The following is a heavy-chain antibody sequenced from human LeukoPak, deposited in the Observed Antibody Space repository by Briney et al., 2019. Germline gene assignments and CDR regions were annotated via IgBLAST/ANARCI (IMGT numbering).Heavy chain of an antibody. CDR3: AREGRGYSGYDSYAFDI. J-gene: IGHJ3*02. CDR1: GGTFSSYA. CDR2: IIPIFGTA. Sequence: SVKVSCKASGGTFSSYAISWVRQAPGQGLEWMGGIIPIFGTANYAQKFQGRVTITADESTSTAYMELSSLRSEDTAVYYCAREGRGYSGYDSYAFDIWGQGTMVTVSS. D-gene: IGHD5-12*01. V-gene: IGHV1-69*13.